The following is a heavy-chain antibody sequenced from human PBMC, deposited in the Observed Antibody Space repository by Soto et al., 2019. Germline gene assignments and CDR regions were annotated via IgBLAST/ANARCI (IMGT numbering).Heavy chain of an antibody. J-gene: IGHJ4*02. D-gene: IGHD5-12*01. CDR2: ISARGGSS. CDR1: GFSFSSYA. V-gene: IGHV3-23*01. Sequence: EVQLLESGGGLVQPGGSLRLSCAASGFSFSSYAMVWVRQAPGKGLEWVSVISARGGSSYFADSVKGRFTTSRDNSQNVLSLEMNSLRAEDTATYFCVKGSIEYSASVDNWGQGTLVLVSS. CDR3: VKGSIEYSASVDN.